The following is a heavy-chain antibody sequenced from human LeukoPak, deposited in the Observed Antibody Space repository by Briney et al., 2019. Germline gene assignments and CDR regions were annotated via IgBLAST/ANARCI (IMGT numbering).Heavy chain of an antibody. CDR3: ARVGSVGASPLDY. D-gene: IGHD1-26*01. CDR1: GGSISSYY. J-gene: IGHJ4*02. CDR2: IYYSGST. Sequence: SETLSLTCTVSGGSISSYYWSWIRQPPGKGLEGIGYIYYSGSTNYNPSLKSRVTISVDPSKNQFSLKLSSVTAADTAVYYCARVGSVGASPLDYWGQGTLVTVSS. V-gene: IGHV4-59*01.